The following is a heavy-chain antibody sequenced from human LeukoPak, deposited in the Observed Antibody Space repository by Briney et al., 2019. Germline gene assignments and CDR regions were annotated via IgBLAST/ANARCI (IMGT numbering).Heavy chain of an antibody. Sequence: ASVKVSCKASGFTFTSYDINWVRQASGQGLEWLGWMNPNNGNTGYAQKFQGRVTMTRDTSISTAYMELRGLRSEDTAVYYCVRDGEGVAISVNYWFDPWGQGTLVTVSS. CDR3: VRDGEGVAISVNYWFDP. V-gene: IGHV1-8*01. J-gene: IGHJ5*02. CDR2: MNPNNGNT. CDR1: GFTFTSYD. D-gene: IGHD3-10*01.